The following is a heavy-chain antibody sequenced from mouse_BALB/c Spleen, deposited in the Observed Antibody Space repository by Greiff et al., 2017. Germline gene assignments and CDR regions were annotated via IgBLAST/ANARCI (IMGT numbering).Heavy chain of an antibody. CDR2: ISSGGST. D-gene: IGHD1-1*01. CDR3: ARGDYYGSSYYYAMDY. J-gene: IGHJ4*01. V-gene: IGHV5-6-5*01. Sequence: EVKLVESGGGLVQPGGSLKLSCAASGFTFSSYAMSWVRQTPEKRLEWVASISSGGSTYYPDSVKGRFTISRDNARNILYLQMSSLRSEDTAMYYCARGDYYGSSYYYAMDYWGQGTSVTVSS. CDR1: GFTFSSYA.